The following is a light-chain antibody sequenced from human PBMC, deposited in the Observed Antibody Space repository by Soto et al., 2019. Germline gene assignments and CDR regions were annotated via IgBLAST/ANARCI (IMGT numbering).Light chain of an antibody. CDR2: GAS. J-gene: IGKJ1*01. V-gene: IGKV3-20*01. CDR1: QSVGSKS. Sequence: EIVLTQSPGTLSLSPGERATLSCRASQSVGSKSLAWFQQKPGQAPRLLIYGASSRATGIPERFSGSGSGTDFTLTINRLEPEDSAVYHCQQYGSSPTFGQGTKVGIK. CDR3: QQYGSSPT.